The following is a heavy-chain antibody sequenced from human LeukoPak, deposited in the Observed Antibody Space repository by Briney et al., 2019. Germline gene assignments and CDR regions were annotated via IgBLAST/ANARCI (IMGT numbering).Heavy chain of an antibody. J-gene: IGHJ4*02. CDR2: INHSGST. CDR1: GGSFSGYY. Sequence: PSETLSLTCAVYGGSFSGYYWSWIRQPPGKGLEWIGEINHSGSTNYNPSLKSRVTISVDKSKNQFSLKLSSVTAADTAVYYCARDSIHRRTTPFDYWGQGTLVTVSS. V-gene: IGHV4-34*01. CDR3: ARDSIHRRTTPFDY. D-gene: IGHD1-7*01.